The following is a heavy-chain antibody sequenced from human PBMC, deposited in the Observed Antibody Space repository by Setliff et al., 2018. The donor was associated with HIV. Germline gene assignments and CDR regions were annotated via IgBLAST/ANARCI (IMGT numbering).Heavy chain of an antibody. D-gene: IGHD7-27*01. CDR2: IYYSGST. V-gene: IGHV4-31*03. CDR1: GGSISTGGYY. CDR3: ARLIVTWGKGDYFDS. J-gene: IGHJ4*02. Sequence: SETLSLTCTVSGGSISTGGYYWSWIRQHPGKVLEWIGCIYYSGSTYYNPSLKSRVTISEDTSKNQFSLKLSSVTAADTAVYYCARLIVTWGKGDYFDSWGQGTLVTVSS.